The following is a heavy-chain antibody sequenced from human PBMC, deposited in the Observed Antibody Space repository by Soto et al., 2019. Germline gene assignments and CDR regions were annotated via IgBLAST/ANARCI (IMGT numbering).Heavy chain of an antibody. V-gene: IGHV4-31*03. J-gene: IGHJ4*02. CDR3: ARAKTTDYYFDY. D-gene: IGHD4-17*01. CDR2: IYYSGST. CDR1: GGSIGSGGYY. Sequence: QVQLQESGPGLVKPSQTLSLTCTVSGGSIGSGGYYWSWIRQHPGKGLEWIGYIYYSGSTYYNPSLKSRVTISVDTSKNQFSLKLSSVTAVDTAVYYCARAKTTDYYFDYWGQGTLVTVSS.